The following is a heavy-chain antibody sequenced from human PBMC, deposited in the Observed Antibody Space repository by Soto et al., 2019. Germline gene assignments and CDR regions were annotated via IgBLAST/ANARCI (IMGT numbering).Heavy chain of an antibody. CDR1: GYTFTSYA. V-gene: IGHV1-3*01. CDR2: INAGNGNT. J-gene: IGHJ4*02. D-gene: IGHD3-22*01. Sequence: ASVKVSCKASGYTFTSYAMHWVRQAPGQRLEWMGWINAGNGNTKYSQKFQGRFTISRDNAKNSLYLQMNSLRAEDTAVYYCAREIYDSSGYHAPFDYWGQGTLVTVSS. CDR3: AREIYDSSGYHAPFDY.